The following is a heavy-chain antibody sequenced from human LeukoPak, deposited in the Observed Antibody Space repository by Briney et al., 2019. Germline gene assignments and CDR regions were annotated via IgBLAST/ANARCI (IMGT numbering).Heavy chain of an antibody. V-gene: IGHV3-48*03. CDR2: ISSSGSTI. J-gene: IGHJ4*02. Sequence: GGSLRLSCAASGFTFSSYEMNWVRQAPGKGLEWVSYISSSGSTIYYADSVKGRFTISRDNAKNSLYLQMNSLRAEDTAVYYCARDKGGDYGDVFDYWGQGTLVTVSS. D-gene: IGHD4-17*01. CDR3: ARDKGGDYGDVFDY. CDR1: GFTFSSYE.